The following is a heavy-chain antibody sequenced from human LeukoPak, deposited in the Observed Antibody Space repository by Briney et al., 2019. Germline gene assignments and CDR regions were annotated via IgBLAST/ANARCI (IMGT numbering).Heavy chain of an antibody. Sequence: ASVKVSCKASGYTFTPYEIDWVRQAPGQGLEWMGWINPNSGDTGYAQKSQGRVTMTRDTSITTAYMELSSLMSEDTAVYYCARGFSDYDGTDYAILKYWGQGTLVTVSS. D-gene: IGHD3-22*01. J-gene: IGHJ4*02. CDR3: ARGFSDYDGTDYAILKY. V-gene: IGHV1-8*01. CDR1: GYTFTPYE. CDR2: INPNSGDT.